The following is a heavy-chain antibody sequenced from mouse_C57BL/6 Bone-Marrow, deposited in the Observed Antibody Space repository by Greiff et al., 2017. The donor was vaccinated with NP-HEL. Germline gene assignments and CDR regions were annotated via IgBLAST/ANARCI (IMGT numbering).Heavy chain of an antibody. D-gene: IGHD1-1*01. CDR3: AREGGYYGSSYGFAY. Sequence: QVQLQQPGAELVKPGASVKLSCKASGYTFTSYWMQWVKQRPGQGLEWIGEIDPSDSYTNYNQKFKGKATLTVDTSYSTAYMQLSSLTSEDSAVYYCAREGGYYGSSYGFAYWGQGTLVTVSA. J-gene: IGHJ3*01. V-gene: IGHV1-50*01. CDR2: IDPSDSYT. CDR1: GYTFTSYW.